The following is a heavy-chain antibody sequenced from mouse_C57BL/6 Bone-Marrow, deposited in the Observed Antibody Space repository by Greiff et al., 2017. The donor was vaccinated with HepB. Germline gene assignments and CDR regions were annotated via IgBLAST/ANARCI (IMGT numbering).Heavy chain of an antibody. Sequence: ESGPGLVKPSQSLSLTCSVTGYSITSGYYWNWIRQFPGNKLEWMGYISYDGSNNYNPSLKNRISITRDTSKNQFFLKLNSVTTEDTATYYCAPYYYGYFDVWGTGTTVTVSS. D-gene: IGHD1-1*01. CDR2: ISYDGSN. CDR3: APYYYGYFDV. V-gene: IGHV3-6*01. J-gene: IGHJ1*03. CDR1: GYSITSGYY.